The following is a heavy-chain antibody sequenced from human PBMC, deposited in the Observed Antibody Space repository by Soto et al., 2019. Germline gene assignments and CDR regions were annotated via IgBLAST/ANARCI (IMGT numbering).Heavy chain of an antibody. CDR3: AKCWRGTVYGEHPGNYYYYYGMDV. D-gene: IGHD4-17*01. CDR2: ISGSGGST. CDR1: GFTFSSYA. Sequence: EVQLLESGGGLVQPGGSLRLSCAASGFTFSSYAMSWVRQAPGKGLEWVSAISGSGGSTYYADSVKGRFTISRDNSKNTLYLQMNSLRAEDTAVYYCAKCWRGTVYGEHPGNYYYYYGMDVWGQGTTVTVSS. J-gene: IGHJ6*02. V-gene: IGHV3-23*01.